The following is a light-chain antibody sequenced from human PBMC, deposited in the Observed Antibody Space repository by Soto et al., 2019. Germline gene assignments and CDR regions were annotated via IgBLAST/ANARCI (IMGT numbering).Light chain of an antibody. CDR1: QSLLDSDDGNTY. Sequence: DVVMTQTPLSLPVTPGEPASISCRSSQSLLDSDDGNTYVDWYLQKPGQSPQLLTHTLSYRASGVPDRFSGGGSGTDFTMKISRGEAEDVGVYYWMQRIKFPWTFGQGTKLEIK. V-gene: IGKV2-40*01. CDR3: MQRIKFPWT. J-gene: IGKJ1*01. CDR2: TLS.